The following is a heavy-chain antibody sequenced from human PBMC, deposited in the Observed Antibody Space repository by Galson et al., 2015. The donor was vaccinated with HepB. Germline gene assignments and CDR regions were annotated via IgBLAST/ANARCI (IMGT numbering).Heavy chain of an antibody. J-gene: IGHJ3*02. CDR1: GDSVSSKSAA. CDR2: TYYRSKWNN. D-gene: IGHD1-26*01. Sequence: CAISGDSVSSKSAAWNRIRQSPSRGLEWLGRTYYRSKWNNDYAVSVQSRITINPDTSKNQFSLQLNSVTPEDTAVYYCARVRGSFTATDAFDIWGQGTMVTVSS. V-gene: IGHV6-1*01. CDR3: ARVRGSFTATDAFDI.